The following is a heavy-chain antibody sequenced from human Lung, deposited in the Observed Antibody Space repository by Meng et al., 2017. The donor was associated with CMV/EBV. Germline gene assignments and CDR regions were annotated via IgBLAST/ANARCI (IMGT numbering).Heavy chain of an antibody. J-gene: IGHJ4*02. CDR3: VRDWKYS. D-gene: IGHD1-1*01. Sequence: ESXKISCAASGFTFNSYAMNWVRQAPGKGLEWVSYISETSSYIYYADSVKGRFTISRDNANKSLYLQMNSLRAEDTALYYCVRDWKYSWGQGTLVTVSS. CDR1: GFTFNSYA. CDR2: ISETSSYI. V-gene: IGHV3-21*01.